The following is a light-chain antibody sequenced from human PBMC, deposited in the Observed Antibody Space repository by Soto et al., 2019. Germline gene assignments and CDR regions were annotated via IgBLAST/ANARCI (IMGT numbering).Light chain of an antibody. CDR2: RNN. J-gene: IGLJ2*01. Sequence: QSVLTQPPSASGTPGQRVTISCSGSSSNIGSNYVYWYQQLPGTAPKLPIYRNNQRPSGVPDRFSGSKSGTSASLAISGLRSEDEADYYCAAWDDSLHVVFGGGTKLTVL. CDR1: SSNIGSNY. V-gene: IGLV1-47*01. CDR3: AAWDDSLHVV.